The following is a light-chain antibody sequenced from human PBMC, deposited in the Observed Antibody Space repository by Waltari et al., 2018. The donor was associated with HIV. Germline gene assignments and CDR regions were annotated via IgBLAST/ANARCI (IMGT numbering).Light chain of an antibody. V-gene: IGKV4-1*01. CDR3: QQYYTPGPT. J-gene: IGKJ4*01. CDR2: WAS. Sequence: DIVMTQSPHSLAVSLGERPTINCRSSRTILYSSENRDCLAWYQQKPGQSPKVLIYWASTRASGVPDRFSGSGSGTNFSLTISALQSDEVALYYCQQYYTPGPTFGGGTKVEIK. CDR1: RTILYSSENRDC.